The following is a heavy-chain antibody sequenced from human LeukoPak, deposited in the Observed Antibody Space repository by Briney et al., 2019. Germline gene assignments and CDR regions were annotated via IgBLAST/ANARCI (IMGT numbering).Heavy chain of an antibody. D-gene: IGHD3-10*01. V-gene: IGHV4-38-2*02. Sequence: SETLSLTCTVSGYSISSGYYWGWLQQPPGKGLEWIGSIYHSGSTYYNPSLKSRVTISVDTSKNQFSLKLSSVTAADTAVYYCARERGMVRGRDWFDPWGQGTLVTVSS. CDR1: GYSISSGYY. CDR2: IYHSGST. J-gene: IGHJ5*02. CDR3: ARERGMVRGRDWFDP.